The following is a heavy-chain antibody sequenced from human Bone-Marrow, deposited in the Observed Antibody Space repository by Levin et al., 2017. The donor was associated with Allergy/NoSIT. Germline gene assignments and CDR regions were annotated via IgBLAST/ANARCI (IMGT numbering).Heavy chain of an antibody. V-gene: IGHV5-10-1*01. J-gene: IGHJ4*02. CDR2: IDPSDSYT. Sequence: GESLKISCKGSGYSFTSYWISWVRQMPGKGLEWMGRIDPSDSYTNYSPSFQGHVTISADKSISTAYLQWSSLKAADTAMYYCASGQGPWYFDYWGQGTLVTVSS. CDR1: GYSFTSYW. CDR3: ASGQGPWYFDY.